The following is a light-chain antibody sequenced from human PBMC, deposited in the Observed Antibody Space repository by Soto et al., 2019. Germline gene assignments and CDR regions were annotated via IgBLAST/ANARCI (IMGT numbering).Light chain of an antibody. CDR3: CSYGGSYTSLAV. CDR1: SSDVGGYNY. J-gene: IGLJ2*01. CDR2: DVS. V-gene: IGLV2-11*01. Sequence: QSALTQPRSVSGSPGQSVTISCTGTSSDVGGYNYVSWYQQHPGKAPKLMIYDVSKRPSGVPDRFSGSKSGNTASLTISGLQAEDEADYYCCSYGGSYTSLAVFGGGTKVTVL.